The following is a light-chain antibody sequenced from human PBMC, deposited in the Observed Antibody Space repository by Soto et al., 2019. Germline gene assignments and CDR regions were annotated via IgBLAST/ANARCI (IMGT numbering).Light chain of an antibody. CDR3: QQYNSYSLWT. V-gene: IGKV1-5*01. J-gene: IGKJ1*01. CDR1: QSISRW. CDR2: DAS. Sequence: DIQMTQSPSTLSASIGEGVTITCRASQSISRWLAWSQQKPGKVPKLLIYDASSLEGGVPSRFSGSGSGTEFTLTISSLQPDDFATYYCQQYNSYSLWTFGQGTKVEIK.